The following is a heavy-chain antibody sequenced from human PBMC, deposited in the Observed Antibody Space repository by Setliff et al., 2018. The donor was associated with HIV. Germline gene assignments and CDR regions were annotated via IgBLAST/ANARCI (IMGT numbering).Heavy chain of an antibody. D-gene: IGHD3-16*01. CDR2: ISGSGDST. CDR1: GFTFRNYI. Sequence: GSLRLSCAVSGFTFRNYIMTWVRQAPGKGLEWVSAISGSGDSTYYSDSVKGRFTISRDNFKNTLYLQMNSLRVEDTAVYYCAKGFYGNNYYYFYYMDVWGKGTTVTVSS. CDR3: AKGFYGNNYYYFYYMDV. J-gene: IGHJ6*03. V-gene: IGHV3-23*01.